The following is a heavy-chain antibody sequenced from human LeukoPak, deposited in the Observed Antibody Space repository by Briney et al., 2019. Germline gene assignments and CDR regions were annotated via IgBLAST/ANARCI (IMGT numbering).Heavy chain of an antibody. J-gene: IGHJ3*01. CDR2: IYNNEVA. V-gene: IGHV4-59*01. Sequence: SETLSLTCSVSGDSMNDFYWSWIRQPPGKGLEWLGFIYNNEVANYSPSLNSRVTMSMNTSKKQFYLNLKSVTPADTAVYFCAREGAVADDGFDLWGQGTMVTDFS. D-gene: IGHD6-19*01. CDR3: AREGAVADDGFDL. CDR1: GDSMNDFY.